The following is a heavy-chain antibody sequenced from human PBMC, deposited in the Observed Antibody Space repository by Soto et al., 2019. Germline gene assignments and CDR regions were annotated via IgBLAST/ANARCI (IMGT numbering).Heavy chain of an antibody. CDR3: VKERSRIFDY. J-gene: IGHJ4*02. D-gene: IGHD3-3*02. V-gene: IGHV3-43*01. CDR1: GFTFDDYT. CDR2: ITWDGGSS. Sequence: TGGSLRLSCAASGFTFDDYTMHWVRQAPGKGLEWVSLITWDGGSSFYADSVKGRFTISRDNTRNSLVLQMNSLRTEDTALYYCVKERSRIFDYWGQGTLVTVSS.